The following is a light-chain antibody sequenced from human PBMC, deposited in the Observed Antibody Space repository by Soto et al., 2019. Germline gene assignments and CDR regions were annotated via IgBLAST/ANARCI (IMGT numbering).Light chain of an antibody. CDR2: EVS. Sequence: QSVLTQPPSASGSPGQSVTISCTGTSSDVGGYDFVSWYQQHPGKAPKLMIHEVSKRPSGVPDRFSGSKSGNTASLTVSELQAEDEADYYCSSYAGSNNYVFGTG. V-gene: IGLV2-8*01. J-gene: IGLJ1*01. CDR3: SSYAGSNNYV. CDR1: SSDVGGYDF.